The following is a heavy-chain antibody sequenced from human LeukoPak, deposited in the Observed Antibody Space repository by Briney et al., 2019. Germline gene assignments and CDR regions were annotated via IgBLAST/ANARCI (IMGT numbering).Heavy chain of an antibody. CDR1: GYTFTGYY. CDR3: ARSLFDILTPIDY. D-gene: IGHD3-9*01. J-gene: IGHJ4*02. V-gene: IGHV1-2*02. Sequence: ASVNVSCKASGYTFTGYYMHWVRQAPGQGLEWMGWINPNSGGTNYAQKFQGRVTMTRDTSISTAYMELSRLRSDDTAVYYCARSLFDILTPIDYWGQGTLVTVSS. CDR2: INPNSGGT.